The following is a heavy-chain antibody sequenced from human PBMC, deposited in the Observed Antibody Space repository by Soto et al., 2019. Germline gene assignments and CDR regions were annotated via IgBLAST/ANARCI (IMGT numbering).Heavy chain of an antibody. CDR2: MNPNSGNT. J-gene: IGHJ6*02. CDR3: ASAPQLGYWMSTSFYYYYGMDV. Sequence: ASVKGSCKASGYTFTSYDINWVRQATGQGLEWMGWMNPNSGNTGYAQKFQGRVTMTRNTSISTAYMELSSLRSEDTAVYYCASAPQLGYWMSTSFYYYYGMDVWGQGTTVTVTS. D-gene: IGHD2-2*01. CDR1: GYTFTSYD. V-gene: IGHV1-8*01.